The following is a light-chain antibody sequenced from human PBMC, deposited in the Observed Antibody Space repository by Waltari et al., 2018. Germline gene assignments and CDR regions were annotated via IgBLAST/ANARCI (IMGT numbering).Light chain of an antibody. Sequence: TQSPATLSVSPGERATLSCRASQSVSSNLAWYQQKPGQAPRLLIYGASTRATGIPARFSGSGSGTEFTLTISSMQSEDFAVYYCQQYNNWPRGFGQGTKVEIK. CDR3: QQYNNWPRG. CDR2: GAS. V-gene: IGKV3-15*01. J-gene: IGKJ1*01. CDR1: QSVSSN.